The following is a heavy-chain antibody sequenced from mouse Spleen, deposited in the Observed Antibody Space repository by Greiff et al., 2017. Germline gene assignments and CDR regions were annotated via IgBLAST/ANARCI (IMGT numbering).Heavy chain of an antibody. CDR1: GYTFTSYW. V-gene: IGHV1-52*01. CDR3: ARGGTLYYFDY. CDR2: IDPSDSET. Sequence: VKLQQPGAELVRPGSSVKLSCKASGYTFTSYWMHWVKQRPIQGLEWIGNIDPSDSETHYNQKFKDKATLTVDKSSSTAYMQLSSLTSEDSAVYYCARGGTLYYFDYWGQGTTLTVSS. J-gene: IGHJ2*01. D-gene: IGHD3-3*01.